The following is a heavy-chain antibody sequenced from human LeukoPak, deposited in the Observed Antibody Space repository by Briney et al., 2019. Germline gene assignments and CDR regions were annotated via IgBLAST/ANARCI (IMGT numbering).Heavy chain of an antibody. D-gene: IGHD3-3*01. Sequence: SETLSLTCAVYGGSFSGYYWSWIRQPPGKGLEWIGEINHSGSTNYNPSLKSRVTISVDTSENQFSLKLSSVTAADTAVYYCARGDYDFWSGYYTGEYFQHWGQGTLVTVSS. CDR1: GGSFSGYY. V-gene: IGHV4-34*01. J-gene: IGHJ1*01. CDR2: INHSGST. CDR3: ARGDYDFWSGYYTGEYFQH.